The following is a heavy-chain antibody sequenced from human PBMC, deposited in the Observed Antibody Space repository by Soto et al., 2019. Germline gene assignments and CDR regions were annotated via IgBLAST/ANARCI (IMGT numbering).Heavy chain of an antibody. CDR3: AIVLERRTGYYYYGMDV. CDR1: GFTFSSYS. Sequence: EVQLVESGGGLVQPGGSLRLSCAASGFTFSSYSMNWVRQAPGKGLEWVSYISSSSSTIYYADSVKGRFTISRDNAKNSLYLQMNSLRAEDTAVYYCAIVLERRTGYYYYGMDVWGQGTTVTVSS. J-gene: IGHJ6*02. CDR2: ISSSSSTI. V-gene: IGHV3-48*01. D-gene: IGHD1-1*01.